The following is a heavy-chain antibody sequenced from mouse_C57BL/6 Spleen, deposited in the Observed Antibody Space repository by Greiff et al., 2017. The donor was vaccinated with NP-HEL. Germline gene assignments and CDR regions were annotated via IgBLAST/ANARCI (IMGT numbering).Heavy chain of an antibody. Sequence: VESGASVKISCKASGYSFTDYNMNWVKQSNGKSLEWIGVINPNYGTTSYNQKFKGKATLTVDQSSSTAYMQLNSLTSEDSAVYYCARGGLYDPWFAYWGQGTLVTVSA. CDR1: GYSFTDYN. D-gene: IGHD2-3*01. J-gene: IGHJ3*01. CDR3: ARGGLYDPWFAY. V-gene: IGHV1-39*01. CDR2: INPNYGTT.